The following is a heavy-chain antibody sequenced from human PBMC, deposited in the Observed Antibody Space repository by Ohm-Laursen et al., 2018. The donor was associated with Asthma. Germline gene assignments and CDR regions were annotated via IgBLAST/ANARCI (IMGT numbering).Heavy chain of an antibody. D-gene: IGHD3-3*01. V-gene: IGHV3-30*18. J-gene: IGHJ6*02. CDR1: GFTLKTYG. Sequence: SLRLSCAASGFTLKTYGIHWVRQAPGKGLEWVAVISYDGRNKYYGDSVKGRFTISGDKSKNTVSLQMNSLRAEDTAVYYCAKDGGRDYDFWSGYYDYYYGMDVWGQGTTVTVSS. CDR2: ISYDGRNK. CDR3: AKDGGRDYDFWSGYYDYYYGMDV.